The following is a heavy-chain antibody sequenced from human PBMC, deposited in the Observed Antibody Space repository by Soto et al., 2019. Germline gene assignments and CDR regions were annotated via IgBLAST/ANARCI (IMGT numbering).Heavy chain of an antibody. D-gene: IGHD3-22*01. V-gene: IGHV5-51*01. J-gene: IGHJ3*02. CDR1: GNSFTSYW. CDR2: IYPGDSDT. CDR3: ARQSQSYYHDSSGFPLGAFDI. Sequence: PGESLKISCKGSGNSFTSYWIAWVRQMPGKGLEWMGIIYPGDSDTRRSPSFQGQVTISADKSISTAYLQWSSLKASDTAMYYCARQSQSYYHDSSGFPLGAFDIWGQGTMVTVSS.